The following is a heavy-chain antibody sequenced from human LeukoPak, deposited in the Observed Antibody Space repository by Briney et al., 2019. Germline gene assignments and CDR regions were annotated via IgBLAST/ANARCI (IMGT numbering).Heavy chain of an antibody. CDR3: AHRAGSGSSRPNTFDI. Sequence: SGPTLVNPTQTLTLTCTFSGFSLSISGVGVGWIRQPPGKALEWLTLIYWNDDKRYSPSLKGRLTITKDTSKNQVVLTMTNMDPVDTATYYCAHRAGSGSSRPNTFDIWGQGIMVTVSS. J-gene: IGHJ3*02. CDR2: IYWNDDK. CDR1: GFSLSISGVG. D-gene: IGHD3-10*01. V-gene: IGHV2-5*01.